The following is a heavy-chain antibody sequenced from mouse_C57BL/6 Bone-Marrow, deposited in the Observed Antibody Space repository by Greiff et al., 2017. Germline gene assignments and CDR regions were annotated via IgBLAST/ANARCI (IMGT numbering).Heavy chain of an antibody. CDR1: GYTFTSYW. CDR2: IYPGSGST. J-gene: IGHJ1*03. D-gene: IGHD2-3*01. Sequence: QVQLQQPGAELVKPGASVKMSCKASGYTFTSYWITWVKQRPGQGLEWIGDIYPGSGSTNYNEKFKSKATLTVDTSSSTAYMQLSSLTSEDSAVYYCARFFGRWLLPYWYFDVWGTGTTVTVSS. CDR3: ARFFGRWLLPYWYFDV. V-gene: IGHV1-55*01.